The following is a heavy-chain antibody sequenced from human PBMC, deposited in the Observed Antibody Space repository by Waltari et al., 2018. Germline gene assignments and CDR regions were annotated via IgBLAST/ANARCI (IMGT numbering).Heavy chain of an antibody. Sequence: EVQLVESGGGLVKPGGSLRLSCAASGFTFSSYSMNWVRQAPGKGVGVGSSNSRCSSYIYYADSVKGRFTISRDNAKNSLYLQMNSLRAEDTAVYYCARDVLVGATPQDYWGQGTLVTVSS. CDR3: ARDVLVGATPQDY. CDR2: NSRCSSYI. J-gene: IGHJ4*02. D-gene: IGHD1-26*01. V-gene: IGHV3-21*01. CDR1: GFTFSSYS.